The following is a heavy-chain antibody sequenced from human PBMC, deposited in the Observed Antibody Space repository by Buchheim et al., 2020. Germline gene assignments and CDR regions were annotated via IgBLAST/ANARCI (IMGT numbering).Heavy chain of an antibody. J-gene: IGHJ4*02. V-gene: IGHV1-46*01. Sequence: QVQLVQSGAEVRKPGSSVKVSCKASGGTFSSNTIGWVRQAPGQGLEWMGFINPSGGSTSYAQMFQGRVTMTRDTSTSTVYMELISLRSEDTAVYYCARNSGSGFDYWGQGTL. CDR1: GGTFSSNT. CDR2: INPSGGST. D-gene: IGHD1-26*01. CDR3: ARNSGSGFDY.